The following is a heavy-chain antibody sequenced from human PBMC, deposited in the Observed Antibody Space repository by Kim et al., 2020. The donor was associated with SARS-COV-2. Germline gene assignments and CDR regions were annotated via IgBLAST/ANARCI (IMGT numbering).Heavy chain of an antibody. Sequence: GGSLRLSCEASGFTFSDYYMSWIRQAPGKGLEWVSYISSSGSTIYYADSVKGRFTISRDNAKNSLYLQMNSLRAEDTAVYYCARDVDTPVLLDDYYDSSGYYQDLASDARSKNEPPNNWFDPWGQGTLVTVSS. CDR3: ARDVDTPVLLDDYYDSSGYYQDLASDARSKNEPPNNWFDP. D-gene: IGHD3-22*01. CDR2: ISSSGSTI. V-gene: IGHV3-11*01. CDR1: GFTFSDYY. J-gene: IGHJ5*02.